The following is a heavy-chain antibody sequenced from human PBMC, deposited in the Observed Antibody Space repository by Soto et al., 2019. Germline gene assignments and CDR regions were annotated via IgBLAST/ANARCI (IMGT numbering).Heavy chain of an antibody. Sequence: QVQLQQWGAGLLKPSETLSLTCAVYGGSFSDYYWSWIRQSPGKGLEWIGEINRSGSTNYNPSLKSRVTISVDTSKNQFSLKLNSVTAADTGVYYCASQALDSAIFDFWGQRTLLTVSS. CDR2: INRSGST. V-gene: IGHV4-34*02. CDR1: GGSFSDYY. D-gene: IGHD5-18*01. J-gene: IGHJ4*02. CDR3: ASQALDSAIFDF.